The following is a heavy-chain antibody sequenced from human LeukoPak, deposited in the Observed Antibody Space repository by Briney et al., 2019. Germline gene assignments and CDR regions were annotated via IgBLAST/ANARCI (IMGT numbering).Heavy chain of an antibody. D-gene: IGHD4-17*01. J-gene: IGHJ4*02. CDR2: IYYSGST. Sequence: SETLSLTCTVSGGSISSYYWSWIRQPPGKGLEWIGYIYYSGSTNYNPSLKSRVTISVDTSKNQFSLKLSSVTAADTAVYYCARAKYYGDYVDWGQGTLVTVSS. V-gene: IGHV4-59*01. CDR1: GGSISSYY. CDR3: ARAKYYGDYVD.